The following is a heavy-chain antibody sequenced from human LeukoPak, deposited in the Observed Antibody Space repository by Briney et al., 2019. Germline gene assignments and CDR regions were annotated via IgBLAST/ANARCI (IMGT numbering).Heavy chain of an antibody. D-gene: IGHD3-22*01. CDR3: ARGDYYDSSGSHVWYFDL. CDR2: ISSSGSTI. Sequence: GGSLRLSCAASEFAFSSYSMNWFRQAPGKGLEWVSYISSSGSTIYYADSVKGRFTISRDNAKNSLYLQMNSLRAEDTAVYYCARGDYYDSSGSHVWYFDLWGRGTLVTVSS. V-gene: IGHV3-48*03. J-gene: IGHJ2*01. CDR1: EFAFSSYS.